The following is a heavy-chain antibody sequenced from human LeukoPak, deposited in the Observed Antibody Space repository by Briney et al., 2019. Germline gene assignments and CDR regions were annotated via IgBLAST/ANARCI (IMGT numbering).Heavy chain of an antibody. V-gene: IGHV3-23*01. CDR2: ISGSGGST. CDR1: GFTFSSYA. J-gene: IGHJ4*02. D-gene: IGHD2-15*01. Sequence: GGSLRLSCAASGFTFSSYAMNWVRQAPGKGLEWVSAISGSGGSTFYADSVKGRFTISRDNSKNTLYLQMNSLRAEDTAVYYCAKHLYDLGYCSGGSCYSRIPFDYWGQGTLVTVSS. CDR3: AKHLYDLGYCSGGSCYSRIPFDY.